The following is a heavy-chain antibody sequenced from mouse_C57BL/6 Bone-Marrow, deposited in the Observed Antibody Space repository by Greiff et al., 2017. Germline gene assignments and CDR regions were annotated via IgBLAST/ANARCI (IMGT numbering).Heavy chain of an antibody. J-gene: IGHJ2*01. V-gene: IGHV1-64*01. CDR1: GYTFTSYW. Sequence: QVQLQQPGAELVKPGASVKLSCKASGYTFTSYWMHWVKQRPGQGHEWIGMIHPNSGSTNYNEKFKSKATLTVDKSSSTAYMQLSSLTSEDSAVYYCARDPITTVVATDYWGQGTTLTVSS. CDR3: ARDPITTVVATDY. D-gene: IGHD1-1*01. CDR2: IHPNSGST.